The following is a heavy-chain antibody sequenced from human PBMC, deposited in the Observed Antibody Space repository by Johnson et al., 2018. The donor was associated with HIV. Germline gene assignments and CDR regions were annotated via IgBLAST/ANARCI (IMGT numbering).Heavy chain of an antibody. CDR1: GFTFSSYA. CDR3: ARGGLTYDYDSSGYPDAFDI. CDR2: ISYDGSNK. V-gene: IGHV3-30-3*01. Sequence: QVQLVESGGGVVQPGRSLRLSCAASGFTFSSYAMHWVRQAPGKGLEWVAVISYDGSNKYYADSVKGRFTISRDNSKNTLYLQMNSLRAEDTAVYYCARGGLTYDYDSSGYPDAFDIWGQGTMVTVSS. J-gene: IGHJ3*02. D-gene: IGHD3-22*01.